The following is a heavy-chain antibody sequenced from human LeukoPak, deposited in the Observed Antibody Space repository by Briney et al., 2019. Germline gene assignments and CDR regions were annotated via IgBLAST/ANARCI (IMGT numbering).Heavy chain of an antibody. CDR1: AGSIRSYH. D-gene: IGHD5-12*01. CDR3: ARENTRDAYNYPMKAFDI. Sequence: SETLSLTCTVSAGSIRSYHWNWIRQPPGKGLEWIGYIYYTGSSNYNPSLKSRVTMSVDTSKSQFSLKLSSVTAADTAVYFCARENTRDAYNYPMKAFDIWGQGTMVTVSS. V-gene: IGHV4-59*12. J-gene: IGHJ3*02. CDR2: IYYTGSS.